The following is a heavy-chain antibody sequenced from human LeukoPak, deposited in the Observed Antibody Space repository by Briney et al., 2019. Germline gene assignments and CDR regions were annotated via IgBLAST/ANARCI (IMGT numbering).Heavy chain of an antibody. Sequence: PSETLSLTCAVYGGSFSGYYWSWIRQPPGKGLEWIGEINHSGSTNYNPSLKSRVTISVDTSKNQFSLKLSSVTAADTAVYYCARALQVTTASWFDPWGQGTLVTVSS. D-gene: IGHD4-17*01. CDR1: GGSFSGYY. V-gene: IGHV4-34*01. CDR3: ARALQVTTASWFDP. CDR2: INHSGST. J-gene: IGHJ5*02.